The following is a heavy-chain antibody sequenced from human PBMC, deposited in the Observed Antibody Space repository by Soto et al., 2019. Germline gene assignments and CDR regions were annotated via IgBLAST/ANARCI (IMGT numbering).Heavy chain of an antibody. CDR2: INQDGSEI. J-gene: IGHJ4*02. Sequence: GSLRLSCAASGFTFSNYWMSWVRQAPGKGLEWVANINQDGSEIYYVDSVKGRFTISRDNAKNSLSLQMNSLRAEDTAVYFCARDFHYFDTSGYYFFGQWGQGTLVTVSS. CDR3: ARDFHYFDTSGYYFFGQ. V-gene: IGHV3-7*03. CDR1: GFTFSNYW. D-gene: IGHD3-22*01.